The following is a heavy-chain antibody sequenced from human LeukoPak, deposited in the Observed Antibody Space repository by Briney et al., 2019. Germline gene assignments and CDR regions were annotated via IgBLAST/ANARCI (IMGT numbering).Heavy chain of an antibody. J-gene: IGHJ2*01. CDR2: IYYSGST. V-gene: IGHV4-31*03. Sequence: SQTLSLTCTVSGGSISSGGYYWSWIRQHPGKGLEWIGYIYYSGSTYYNPSLKSRVTISVDTSKNQFSLKLSSVTAADTAVYYCAESIAAAGTDWYFDLWGRGTLVTVSS. CDR3: AESIAAAGTDWYFDL. D-gene: IGHD6-13*01. CDR1: GGSISSGGYY.